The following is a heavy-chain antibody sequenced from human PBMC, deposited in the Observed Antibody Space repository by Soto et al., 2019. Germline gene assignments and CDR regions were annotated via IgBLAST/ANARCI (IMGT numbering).Heavy chain of an antibody. D-gene: IGHD6-13*01. CDR3: AREMEQQLVRWGGMDV. J-gene: IGHJ6*02. CDR2: ISAYNGNT. CDR1: GYTFTSYG. Sequence: QVQLVQSGAEVKKPGASVKVSCKASGYTFTSYGISWVRQAPGQGLEWMGWISAYNGNTNYAQTLQGRVTKTTDTSTSTAFMELRSLRSDDTAVYYCAREMEQQLVRWGGMDVWGQGPTVTVSS. V-gene: IGHV1-18*04.